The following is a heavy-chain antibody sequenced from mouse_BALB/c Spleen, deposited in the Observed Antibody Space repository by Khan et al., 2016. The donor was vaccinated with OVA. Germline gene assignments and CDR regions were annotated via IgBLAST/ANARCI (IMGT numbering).Heavy chain of an antibody. Sequence: QVQLKQSGGDLMKPGASVKISCKATGYTFSSYWIEWVKQRPGHGLEWMGQIFPGSVSTTYNEKFKGKATFTADTSSNTAYMQLSRLTSEDSAVYYCARGSYGGFAYWGQGTLVTVSA. J-gene: IGHJ3*01. CDR2: IFPGSVST. D-gene: IGHD2-12*01. CDR3: ARGSYGGFAY. CDR1: GYTFSSYW. V-gene: IGHV1-9*01.